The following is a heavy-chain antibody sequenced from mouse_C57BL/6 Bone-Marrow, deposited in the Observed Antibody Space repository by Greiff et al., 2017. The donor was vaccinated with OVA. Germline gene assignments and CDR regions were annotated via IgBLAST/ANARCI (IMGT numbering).Heavy chain of an antibody. V-gene: IGHV5-12*01. D-gene: IGHD1-1*01. Sequence: EVHLVESGGGLVQPGGSLKLSCAASGFTFSDYYMYWVRQTPEKRLEWVAYISTGGGSTYYPDTVKGRFTISRDNAKNTLYLQMSRLKSEDTAMYYCARQGNYYGSSYDYAMDYWGQGTSVTVSS. CDR1: GFTFSDYY. CDR2: ISTGGGST. J-gene: IGHJ4*01. CDR3: ARQGNYYGSSYDYAMDY.